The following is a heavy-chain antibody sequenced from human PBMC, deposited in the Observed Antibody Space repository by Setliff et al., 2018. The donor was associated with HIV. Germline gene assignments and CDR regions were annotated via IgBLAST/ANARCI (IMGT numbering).Heavy chain of an antibody. V-gene: IGHV4-31*03. J-gene: IGHJ4*02. CDR2: IYSSGST. CDR3: AIRRNFDWLMTSGPFDY. CDR1: GGSISSGGHY. Sequence: SETLSLTCTVSGGSISSGGHYWSWIRQHPGKGLEWTGHIYSSGSTYYNPSLKSRLTISVDTSKNQFSLKLTSVTAADAAVYYCAIRRNFDWLMTSGPFDYWGQGILVTVSS. D-gene: IGHD3-9*01.